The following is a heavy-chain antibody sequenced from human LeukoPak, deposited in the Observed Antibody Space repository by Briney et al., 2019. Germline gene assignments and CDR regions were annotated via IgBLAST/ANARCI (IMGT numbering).Heavy chain of an antibody. J-gene: IGHJ4*02. V-gene: IGHV1-69*13. D-gene: IGHD5-18*01. CDR1: GYTFTSYG. Sequence: SVKVSCKASGYTFTSYGISWVRQAPGQGLEWMGGIIPIFGTANYAQKFQGRVTITADESTSTAYMELSSLRSEDTAVYYCARARSERGYSYGYANYFDYWGQGTLVTVSS. CDR2: IIPIFGTA. CDR3: ARARSERGYSYGYANYFDY.